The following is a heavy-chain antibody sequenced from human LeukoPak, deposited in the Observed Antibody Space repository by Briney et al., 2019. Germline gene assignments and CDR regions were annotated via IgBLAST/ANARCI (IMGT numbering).Heavy chain of an antibody. CDR2: ISAYNGNT. D-gene: IGHD3-3*01. J-gene: IGHJ6*01. V-gene: IGHV1-18*01. CDR1: GYTFSNYG. CDR3: AREPYDFWSGYYSYYYGMDV. Sequence: ASVKVSCKASGYTFSNYGISWVRQAPGQGLEWMGWISAYNGNTNYAQKFQGRVTLTTDTSSSTAYMELRSLRSEDTAVYYCAREPYDFWSGYYSYYYGMDVWGQGTTVTVSS.